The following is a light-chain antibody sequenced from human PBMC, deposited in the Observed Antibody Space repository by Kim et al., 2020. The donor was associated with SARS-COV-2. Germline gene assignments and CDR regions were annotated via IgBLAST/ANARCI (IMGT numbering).Light chain of an antibody. CDR3: QQSYSTISLT. Sequence: DIQITQSPSSLSASLGDRVTIRCRASQSISRHLNWYQQKPGKAPKLLIHDASTLQSGVPSRFSGSGSGTDFTLTITSLQPDDFATYYCQQSYSTISLTFGGGTKVDIK. V-gene: IGKV1-39*01. CDR1: QSISRH. CDR2: DAS. J-gene: IGKJ4*01.